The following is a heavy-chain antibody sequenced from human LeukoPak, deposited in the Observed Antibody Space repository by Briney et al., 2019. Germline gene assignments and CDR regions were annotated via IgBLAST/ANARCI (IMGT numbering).Heavy chain of an antibody. Sequence: PSETLSLTCTVSGGSISSSSYYWSWIRQPPGKGLEWIGYIYYSGSTNYNPSLKSRVTISVDTSKNQFSLKLSSVTAADTAVYYCARGFTSIFDCWGQRAMVTVSS. CDR2: IYYSGST. CDR3: ARGFTSIFDC. V-gene: IGHV4-61*01. J-gene: IGHJ4*02. CDR1: GGSISSSSYY. D-gene: IGHD2-21*01.